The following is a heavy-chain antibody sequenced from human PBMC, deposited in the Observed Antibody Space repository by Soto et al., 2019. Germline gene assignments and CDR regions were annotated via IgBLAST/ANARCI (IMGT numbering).Heavy chain of an antibody. CDR2: IYHSGST. CDR1: GGSIGSGGYS. J-gene: IGHJ4*02. D-gene: IGHD3-10*01. Sequence: PSETLSLTCAVSGGSIGSGGYSWSWIRQPPGKGLEWIGYIYHSGSTYYNPSLKSRVTISVDRSKNQFSLKLSSVTAAATAVYYGASLRSGWGIDYWGQGPLVTVSS. V-gene: IGHV4-30-2*01. CDR3: ASLRSGWGIDY.